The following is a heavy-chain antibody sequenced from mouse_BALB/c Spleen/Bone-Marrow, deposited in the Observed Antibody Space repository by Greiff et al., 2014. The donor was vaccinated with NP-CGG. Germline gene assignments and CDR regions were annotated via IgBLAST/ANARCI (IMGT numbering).Heavy chain of an antibody. CDR1: GYSITSGYS. V-gene: IGHV3-1*02. CDR3: ARWNGYYAMDY. D-gene: IGHD1-2*01. Sequence: EVMLVESGPALVKPSQSLSLTCTVTGYSITSGYSWHWIRQFPGNTLEWVGYIHYSGGTNYNPSLKSRIAITRDTSKNQFFLQLNSVDTEDTSTYYCARWNGYYAMDYWGQGTSVTVSS. J-gene: IGHJ4*01. CDR2: IHYSGGT.